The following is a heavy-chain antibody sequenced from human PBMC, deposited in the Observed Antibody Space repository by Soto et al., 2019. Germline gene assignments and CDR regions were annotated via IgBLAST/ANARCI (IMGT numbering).Heavy chain of an antibody. Sequence: EVHLLESGGDVVQPGRSLRLSCAASGFTFSNYAMNWFVRAQGKGLEWLSSISANGRNAYYADSVKGRFTISRDRSKNTLYLQLDSLRVEDTAIYFCAKDLSSLGWLALGAPFDSWGQGTLVTVSS. J-gene: IGHJ4*02. V-gene: IGHV3-23*01. CDR2: ISANGRNA. CDR1: GFTFSNYA. D-gene: IGHD3-22*01. CDR3: AKDLSSLGWLALGAPFDS.